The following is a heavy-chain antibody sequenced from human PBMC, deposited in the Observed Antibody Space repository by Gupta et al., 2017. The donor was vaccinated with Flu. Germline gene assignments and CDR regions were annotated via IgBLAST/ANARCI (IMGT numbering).Heavy chain of an antibody. D-gene: IGHD4-17*01. CDR3: ARSTVTSSVNFDY. V-gene: IGHV3-48*02. Sequence: ELQLVESGGGLVQPGGSLSLSCAALGFTFRLYSMTWVRQAPGKGLDWVAYISSSSSTIYYADSVKGRFTISRDNAKNSLYLQMNSLRDEDTAVDYCARSTVTSSVNFDYWGQGTLVTVSS. J-gene: IGHJ4*02. CDR2: ISSSSSTI. CDR1: GFTFRLYS.